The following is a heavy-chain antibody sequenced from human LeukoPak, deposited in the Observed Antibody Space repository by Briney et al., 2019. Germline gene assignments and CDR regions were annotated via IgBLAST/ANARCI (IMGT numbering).Heavy chain of an antibody. J-gene: IGHJ4*02. V-gene: IGHV1-2*06. CDR1: GYTFTGYY. Sequence: ASVTVSCTASGYTFTGYYMHWVRQAPGQGLEWMGRINPNSGGTNYAQKFQGRVTMTRDTSISTAYIEMSRLRSDDTAVYYCARSAYYYGSGSGRWVDYWGQGTLVTVSS. CDR2: INPNSGGT. D-gene: IGHD3-10*01. CDR3: ARSAYYYGSGSGRWVDY.